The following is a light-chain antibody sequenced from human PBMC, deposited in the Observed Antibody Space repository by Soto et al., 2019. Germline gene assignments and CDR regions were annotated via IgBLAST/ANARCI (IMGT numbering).Light chain of an antibody. Sequence: QSVLAQPASVSGSPGQSITISCTGNSGFVGGFSLVSWYQQHPGKAPKLMISEGNRRPSGVPDRFSASSSVTTASLTISGLQADDEADYYCCLYVGATTYVFGTGTKVTVL. J-gene: IGLJ1*01. CDR3: CLYVGATTYV. CDR2: EGN. V-gene: IGLV2-23*01. CDR1: SGFVGGFSL.